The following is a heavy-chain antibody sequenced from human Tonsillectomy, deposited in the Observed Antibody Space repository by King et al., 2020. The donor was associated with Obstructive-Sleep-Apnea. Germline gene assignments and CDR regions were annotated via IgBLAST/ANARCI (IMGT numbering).Heavy chain of an antibody. CDR1: GFTFNRYW. Sequence: VQLVESGGGLVQPGGSLRLSCAASGFTFNRYWMHWVRQTPGKGLVWVARINGAGMTTYADSVRGRFTISGDSAKNTLYLQMNSLRAEDTAVYYCARAGDGVLVSSYFFEYWGQGTLVTVSS. D-gene: IGHD3-3*01. V-gene: IGHV3-74*01. CDR3: ARAGDGVLVSSYFFEY. CDR2: INGAGMT. J-gene: IGHJ4*02.